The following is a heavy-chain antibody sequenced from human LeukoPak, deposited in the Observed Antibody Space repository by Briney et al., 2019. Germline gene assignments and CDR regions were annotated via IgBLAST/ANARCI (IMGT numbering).Heavy chain of an antibody. CDR3: ARTLGGSGTAFDY. J-gene: IGHJ4*02. V-gene: IGHV3-30-3*01. D-gene: IGHD3-10*01. CDR1: GFTFSSYA. Sequence: GGSLRLSCAASGFTFSSYAMHWVRQAPGKGLEWVAVISYDRSNKYYADSVKGRFTISRDNSKNTLYLQMNSLRAEDTAVYYCARTLGGSGTAFDYWGQGTLVTVSS. CDR2: ISYDRSNK.